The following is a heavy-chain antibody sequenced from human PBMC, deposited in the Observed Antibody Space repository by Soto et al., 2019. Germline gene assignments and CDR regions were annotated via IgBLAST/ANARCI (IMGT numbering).Heavy chain of an antibody. CDR1: GFTFRGYA. V-gene: IGHV3-23*01. J-gene: IGHJ4*02. CDR3: AKAYGASYSPFDC. D-gene: IGHD1-26*01. Sequence: EEQLLESGGGLAQPGGSLRLSCAASGFTFRGYAMSWVRQAPGKGPEWVSGISGSGDSTYHAKSVKGRFIISRDNSKNALYLEINSLRAEDTAVYYCAKAYGASYSPFDCWGQGTLVAVSS. CDR2: ISGSGDST.